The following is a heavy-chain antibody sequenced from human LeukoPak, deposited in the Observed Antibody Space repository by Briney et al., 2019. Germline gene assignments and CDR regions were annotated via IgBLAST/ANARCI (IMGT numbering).Heavy chain of an antibody. CDR2: ISAYNGNT. V-gene: IGHV1-18*01. J-gene: IGHJ4*02. CDR1: GYTFTSYA. CDR3: ARSPCGGDCPIFDY. D-gene: IGHD2-21*02. Sequence: ASVKVSCKASGYTFTSYAMNWVRQAPGQGLEWMGWISAYNGNTNYAQKLQGRVTMTTDTSTSTAYMELRSLRSDDTAVYYCARSPCGGDCPIFDYWGQGTLVTVSS.